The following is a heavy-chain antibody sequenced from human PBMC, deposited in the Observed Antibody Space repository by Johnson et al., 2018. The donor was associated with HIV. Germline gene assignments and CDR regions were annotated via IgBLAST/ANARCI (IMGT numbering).Heavy chain of an antibody. Sequence: QVQLVESGGGLVKPGGSLRLSCAASGFTFSDYYMSWIRQAPGKGLEWVSGINWNGGSTGYADSVKGRFTISRDNAKNSLYLQMNSLRAEDTAVYYCAREYYYDSSGTPVFDIWGQGTMVTVSS. CDR3: AREYYYDSSGTPVFDI. CDR1: GFTFSDYY. CDR2: INWNGGST. V-gene: IGHV3-11*04. D-gene: IGHD3-22*01. J-gene: IGHJ3*02.